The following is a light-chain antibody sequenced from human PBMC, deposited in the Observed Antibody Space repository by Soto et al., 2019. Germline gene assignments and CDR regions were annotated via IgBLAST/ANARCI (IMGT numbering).Light chain of an antibody. CDR1: QFVSSF. J-gene: IGKJ5*01. CDR3: QQRYSTPIT. CDR2: AAS. Sequence: DIQMGQSPSTLSASVGDRVTITCRASQFVSSFLGWYQQKPGKVPKLLIYAASNLQTGVPSMFSGSGSGTDFTVAINSLQPEDFATHSCQQRYSTPITVCQGTRLETK. V-gene: IGKV1-39*01.